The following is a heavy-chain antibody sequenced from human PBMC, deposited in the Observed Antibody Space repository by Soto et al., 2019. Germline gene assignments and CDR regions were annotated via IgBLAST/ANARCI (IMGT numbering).Heavy chain of an antibody. CDR1: GGSFIGYY. CDR3: ARGKLSDYVWGSYRYHFDY. CDR2: INHSGST. D-gene: IGHD3-16*02. Sequence: SETLSLTYAVYGGSFIGYYGSWIRQTPGKGLEWIGEINHSGSTNYNPSLKSRVTISVDTSKNQFSLKLSSVTAADTAVYYCARGKLSDYVWGSYRYHFDYWGQGTVVTVS. V-gene: IGHV4-34*01. J-gene: IGHJ4*02.